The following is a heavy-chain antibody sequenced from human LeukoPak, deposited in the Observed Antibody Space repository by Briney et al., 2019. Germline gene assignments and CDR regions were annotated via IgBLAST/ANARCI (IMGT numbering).Heavy chain of an antibody. V-gene: IGHV3-30-3*01. Sequence: GGSLRLSCAASGFTFSSYAMHWVRQAPGKGLEWVAVISYDGSNKYYADSVKGRFTISRDNSKNTLYLQMNSLRAEDTAVYYCARDPPNYSRDAFDIWGQGTWSPSLQ. CDR1: GFTFSSYA. CDR2: ISYDGSNK. CDR3: ARDPPNYSRDAFDI. J-gene: IGHJ3*02. D-gene: IGHD4-11*01.